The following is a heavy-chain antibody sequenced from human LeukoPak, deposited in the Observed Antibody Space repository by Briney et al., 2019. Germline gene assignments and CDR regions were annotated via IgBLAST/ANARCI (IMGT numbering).Heavy chain of an antibody. D-gene: IGHD3-22*01. CDR1: GFTFGTYW. J-gene: IGHJ4*02. V-gene: IGHV3-7*01. Sequence: GGSLRLSCEASGFTFGTYWMSWVRQAPGKGLEWVANIKEDESEKYYVDSVKGRFTISRDNAKNSLYLRMNSLRVEDTAVYYCATDQPYYYDTSSYYYFFDSWGQGTLVTVSS. CDR2: IKEDESEK. CDR3: ATDQPYYYDTSSYYYFFDS.